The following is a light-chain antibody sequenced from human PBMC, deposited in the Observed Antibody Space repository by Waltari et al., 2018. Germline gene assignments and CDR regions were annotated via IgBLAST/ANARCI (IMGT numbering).Light chain of an antibody. CDR1: QSLLHSNGYNY. V-gene: IGKV2-28*01. CDR2: LGS. CDR3: IQALQTPLT. Sequence: DNVMTQSPLSLPVTPGEPASISCRSSQSLLHSNGYNYLDWYLQKPGQSPQLLIYLGSNRASGVPDRFSGSGSGTDFTLKISRVEAEDVGVYYCIQALQTPLTFGPGTKVEIK. J-gene: IGKJ3*01.